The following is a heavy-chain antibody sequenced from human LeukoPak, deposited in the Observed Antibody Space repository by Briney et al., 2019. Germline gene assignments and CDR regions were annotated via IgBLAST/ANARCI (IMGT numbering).Heavy chain of an antibody. J-gene: IGHJ6*02. V-gene: IGHV4-61*08. CDR1: GGSVSSNDYY. Sequence: PSETLSLTCTVSGGSVSSNDYYWSWIRQPPGKGLEWIGYIYFSGGSDYNPSLGSRVTISVDTSKNQFSLILISVTAADTAVYYCARVPYYYGMDVWGQGTTVTVPS. CDR3: ARVPYYYGMDV. CDR2: IYFSGGS.